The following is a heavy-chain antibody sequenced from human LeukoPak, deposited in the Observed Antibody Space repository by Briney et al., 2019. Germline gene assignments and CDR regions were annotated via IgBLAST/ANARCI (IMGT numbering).Heavy chain of an antibody. CDR2: IIPIFGTA. J-gene: IGHJ4*02. V-gene: IGHV1-69*06. CDR1: GGTFSSYA. D-gene: IGHD6-13*01. Sequence: GASVKVSCKASGGTFSSYAISWVRQAPGQGLEWMGGIIPIFGTANYAQKFQGRVTITADKSTSTAYMELSSLRSEDTAVYYCARGVEAAAGTIYFDYWGLGTLVTVSS. CDR3: ARGVEAAAGTIYFDY.